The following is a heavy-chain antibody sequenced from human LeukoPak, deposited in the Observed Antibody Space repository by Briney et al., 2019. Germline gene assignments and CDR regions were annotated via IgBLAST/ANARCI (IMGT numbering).Heavy chain of an antibody. V-gene: IGHV3-43*01. J-gene: IGHJ3*02. CDR3: AKDLGPLGNDAFDI. Sequence: GGSLRLSCAPSGFTFDDYTMHWVRQAPGKGLEWVSLISWDGGSTYYADSVKGRFTISRDNSKNSLYLQMNSLRTEDTALYYCAKDLGPLGNDAFDIWGQGTMVTVSS. CDR2: ISWDGGST. CDR1: GFTFDDYT. D-gene: IGHD7-27*01.